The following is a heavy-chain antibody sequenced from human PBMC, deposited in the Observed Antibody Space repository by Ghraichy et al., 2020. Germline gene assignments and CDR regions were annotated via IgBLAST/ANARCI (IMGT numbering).Heavy chain of an antibody. J-gene: IGHJ4*02. V-gene: IGHV4-30-2*01. D-gene: IGHD4-11*01. CDR2: IYHSGST. Sequence: SQTLSLTCSVSGASISSDCCSWSWIRQPPGKGLEWIGSIYHSGSTDYSPSLKSRVAISVDRSKNQFSLKLTSVTAADTAIYYCARGERDLDYPTSYYFDYWDQGTLVTVSS. CDR1: GASISSDCCS. CDR3: ARGERDLDYPTSYYFDY.